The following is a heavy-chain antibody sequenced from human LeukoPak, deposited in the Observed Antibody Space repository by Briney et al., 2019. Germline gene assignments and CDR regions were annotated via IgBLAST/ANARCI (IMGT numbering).Heavy chain of an antibody. Sequence: GESLKISCKGSGYSFTSYWIGWVRQMPGKGLEWIGIIYPGDSDTRYSPSFQGQVTISADKSISTAYLQWSSLKASDTAMYYCARISRYFDWLLSFDPWGQGTLVTVSS. V-gene: IGHV5-51*01. CDR3: ARISRYFDWLLSFDP. D-gene: IGHD3-9*01. J-gene: IGHJ5*02. CDR1: GYSFTSYW. CDR2: IYPGDSDT.